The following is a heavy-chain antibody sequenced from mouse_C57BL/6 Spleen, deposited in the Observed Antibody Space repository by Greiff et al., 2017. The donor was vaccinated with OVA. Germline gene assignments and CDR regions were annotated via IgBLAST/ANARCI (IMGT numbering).Heavy chain of an antibody. CDR1: GFSLTSYG. D-gene: IGHD2-3*01. Sequence: QVQLQQSGPGLVQPSQSLSITCTVSGFSLTSYGVHWVRQSPGKGLEWLGVIWRGGSTDYNAAFMSRLSITKDNSKSQVFFKMNSLQADDTAIYYCANLRGYDGYYLRAMDYWGQGTSVTVSS. V-gene: IGHV2-5*01. CDR2: IWRGGST. J-gene: IGHJ4*01. CDR3: ANLRGYDGYYLRAMDY.